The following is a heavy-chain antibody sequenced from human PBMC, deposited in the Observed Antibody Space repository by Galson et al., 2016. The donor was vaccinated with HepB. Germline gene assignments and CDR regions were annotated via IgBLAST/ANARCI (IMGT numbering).Heavy chain of an antibody. V-gene: IGHV3-13*01. Sequence: SLRLSCAASGFTFSRYDMHWVRHVTGKGLEWVSAIGTAGDTYYPGSVKGRFTISRENAKNSLYLQMNSLRDEDTAGYYCARDGGGTGGYYYYAMDVWGQGTTVTVSS. J-gene: IGHJ6*02. CDR1: GFTFSRYD. D-gene: IGHD1-14*01. CDR3: ARDGGGTGGYYYYAMDV. CDR2: IGTAGDT.